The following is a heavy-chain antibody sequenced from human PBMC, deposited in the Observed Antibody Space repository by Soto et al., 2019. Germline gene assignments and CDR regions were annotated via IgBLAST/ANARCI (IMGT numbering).Heavy chain of an antibody. D-gene: IGHD6-13*01. CDR3: TRHVGIAAAVHVD. Sequence: XGSLRLSCAASGFTFSGSAMPWVRQASGKGLEWVGLIRSEANSYATAYAASVKGRFTISRDDSKNTAYLQMNSLKTEDTAVYYCTRHVGIAAAVHVDWGQGTLVTVSS. CDR2: IRSEANSYAT. CDR1: GFTFSGSA. V-gene: IGHV3-73*01. J-gene: IGHJ4*02.